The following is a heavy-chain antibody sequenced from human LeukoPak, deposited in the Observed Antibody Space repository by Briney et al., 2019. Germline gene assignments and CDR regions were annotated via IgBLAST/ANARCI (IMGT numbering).Heavy chain of an antibody. CDR2: INHSGST. CDR1: GGSFSGYY. V-gene: IGHV4-34*01. CDR3: ARSLELVDRRGNYYYYGMDV. J-gene: IGHJ6*02. D-gene: IGHD6-13*01. Sequence: KPSGTLSLTCAVSGGSFSGYYWCGIRPPPGKGVEGIGEINHSGSTNYNPSHKSRVIISVATSKNQFSLKLSSVTAADTAVYYCARSLELVDRRGNYYYYGMDVWGQGTTVTVSS.